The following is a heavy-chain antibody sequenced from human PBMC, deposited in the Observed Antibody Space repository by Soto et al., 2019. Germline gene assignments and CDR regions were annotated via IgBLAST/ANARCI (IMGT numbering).Heavy chain of an antibody. V-gene: IGHV1-8*01. CDR2: MNPNSGNP. CDR1: GYTFTSYD. Sequence: ASVKVSCKASGYTFTSYDINWVRQATGQGLEWMGWMNPNSGNPGYAQKFQGRVTMTRNTSISTAYMELSSLRSEDTAVYYCARAFYDFWSGYYRNAFDIWGQGTMVTV. J-gene: IGHJ3*02. CDR3: ARAFYDFWSGYYRNAFDI. D-gene: IGHD3-3*01.